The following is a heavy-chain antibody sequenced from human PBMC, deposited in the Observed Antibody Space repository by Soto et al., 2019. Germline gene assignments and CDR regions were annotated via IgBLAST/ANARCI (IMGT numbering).Heavy chain of an antibody. J-gene: IGHJ3*02. CDR2: IYHSGST. D-gene: IGHD6-13*01. CDR3: ARERTGIAAAGHDAFDI. CDR1: GGSISSGGYS. Sequence: SETLSLTCAVSGGSISSGGYSWSWIRQPPGKGLEWIGYIYHSGSTYYNPSLKSRVTISVDRSKNQFSLKLSSVTAADTAVYYCARERTGIAAAGHDAFDIWGQGTMVTVSS. V-gene: IGHV4-30-2*01.